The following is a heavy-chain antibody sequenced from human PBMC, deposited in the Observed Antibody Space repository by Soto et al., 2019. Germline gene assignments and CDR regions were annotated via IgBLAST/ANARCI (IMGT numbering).Heavy chain of an antibody. D-gene: IGHD1-26*01. J-gene: IGHJ5*02. CDR1: GFTFSNYW. V-gene: IGHV3-7*01. CDR3: ARTRWELLRADR. Sequence: EVQLVESGGGLVQPGGSLRLSCAASGFTFSNYWMNWVRQAPGKGLEWVANIKQDGSEKYYVDSVKGRFTISRDNAKNSLFLQMNSLRVEDTAVYYCARTRWELLRADRWGQGTLVTVSS. CDR2: IKQDGSEK.